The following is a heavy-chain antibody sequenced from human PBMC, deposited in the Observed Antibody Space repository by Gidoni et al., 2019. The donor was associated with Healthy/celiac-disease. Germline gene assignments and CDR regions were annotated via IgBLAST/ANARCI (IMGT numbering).Heavy chain of an antibody. CDR3: ARSPGGDGYNSGY. V-gene: IGHV3-21*01. CDR2: ISSSSSYI. D-gene: IGHD1-1*01. CDR1: GFTFSSYS. Sequence: EVQLVESGGGLVKPGGSLRLSCAASGFTFSSYSMNWVRQAPGKGLEWVSSISSSSSYIYYADSVKGRFTISRDNAKNSLYLQMNSLRAEDTAVYYCARSPGGDGYNSGYWGQGTLVTVSS. J-gene: IGHJ4*02.